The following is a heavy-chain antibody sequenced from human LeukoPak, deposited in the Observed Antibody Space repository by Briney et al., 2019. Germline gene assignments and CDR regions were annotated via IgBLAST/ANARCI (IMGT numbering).Heavy chain of an antibody. CDR2: IYYSGST. CDR3: ARGPYSYDSSGAFDI. V-gene: IGHV4-39*07. Sequence: SETLSLTCTVSGGSISSSNYYWAWIRQPPGKGLEWIGNIYYSGSTYYNPSLKSRVTIPVDTSKNQFSLKLSSVTAADTAVYFCARGPYSYDSSGAFDIWGQGTMVTVSS. J-gene: IGHJ3*02. D-gene: IGHD3-22*01. CDR1: GGSISSSNYY.